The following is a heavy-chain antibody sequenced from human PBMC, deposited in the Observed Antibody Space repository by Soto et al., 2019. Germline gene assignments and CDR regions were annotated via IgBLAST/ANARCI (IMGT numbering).Heavy chain of an antibody. V-gene: IGHV4-39*01. J-gene: IGHJ5*02. CDR1: GGSISSSSYY. D-gene: IGHD3-9*01. CDR3: ARQFSGFDPNWFDP. CDR2: IYYSGST. Sequence: SETLSLTCTVSGGSISSSSYYWGWIRQPPGKGLEWIGSIYYSGSTYYNPSLKSRVTISVDTSKNQFSLKLSSVTAADTAVYYCARQFSGFDPNWFDPWGQGTLVTVS.